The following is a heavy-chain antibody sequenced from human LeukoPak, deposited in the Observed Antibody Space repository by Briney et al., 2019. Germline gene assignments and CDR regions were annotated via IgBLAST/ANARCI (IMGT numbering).Heavy chain of an antibody. CDR2: IYTSGST. V-gene: IGHV4-4*07. J-gene: IGHJ5*02. CDR1: GGSISSYY. D-gene: IGHD6-13*01. Sequence: PSETLSLTCTVSGGSISSYYWSCIRQPAGKGLEWIGRIYTSGSTNYNPSLKSRVTISVDKSKNQFSLKLSSVTAADTAVYYCPRASIAAADTVWFDPWGEGTLVTVSS. CDR3: PRASIAAADTVWFDP.